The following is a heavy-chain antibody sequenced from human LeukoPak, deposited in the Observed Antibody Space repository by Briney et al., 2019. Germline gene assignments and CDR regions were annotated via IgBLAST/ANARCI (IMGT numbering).Heavy chain of an antibody. CDR2: IIPIFGTA. J-gene: IGHJ4*02. CDR1: GGTFSSYA. V-gene: IGHV1-69*13. D-gene: IGHD2-8*01. CDR3: ARAHGYCTNGVCYTDKAFDY. Sequence: SVKVSCKASGGTFSSYAISWVRQAPGQGLEWMGGIIPIFGTANYAQKFQGRVTITADESTSTAYMELSSLRSEDTAVYYCARAHGYCTNGVCYTDKAFDYWGQGTLVTVSS.